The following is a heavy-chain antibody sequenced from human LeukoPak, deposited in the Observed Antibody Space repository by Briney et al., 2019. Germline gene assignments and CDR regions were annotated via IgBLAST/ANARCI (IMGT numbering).Heavy chain of an antibody. D-gene: IGHD4-23*01. J-gene: IGHJ4*02. CDR1: GFTVTTNY. CDR3: ARDSAPGSVGY. V-gene: IGHV3-66*01. CDR2: IYSDGSP. Sequence: GGSLRLSCAASGFTVTTNYMSWVRQAPGKGLEWVSVIYSDGSPYYADSVKGRFTISRDNSKNTLYLHMDNLRVEDTAVYYCARDSAPGSVGYWGQGTLVTVSS.